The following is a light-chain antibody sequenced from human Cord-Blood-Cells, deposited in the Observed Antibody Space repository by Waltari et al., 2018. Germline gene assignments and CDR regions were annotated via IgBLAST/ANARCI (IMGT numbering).Light chain of an antibody. CDR1: QSISSY. V-gene: IGKV1-39*01. CDR3: QQSYSTPRT. CDR2: AAS. J-gene: IGKJ2*01. Sequence: DIQMTQSPSSLSASVGDRVTITCRASQSISSYLNWYQQKPGKAPKLLIYAASSLQSGDPSRFSGSGSGTDFTLTISSLQPEDFATYYGQQSYSTPRTFGQGTKLEIK.